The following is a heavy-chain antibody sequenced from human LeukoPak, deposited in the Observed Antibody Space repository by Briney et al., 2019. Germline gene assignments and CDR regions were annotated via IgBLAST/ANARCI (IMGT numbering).Heavy chain of an antibody. CDR3: ARKGRQYSSTVEDY. D-gene: IGHD6-13*01. CDR1: GGSISRSSYY. Sequence: PSETLSLTCSVSGGSISRSSYYWGWIRQPPGKGLEWIGTVHYSGSTYYNPSLNSRATISVDTSKNHFSLKLSSVTAADTAVYYCARKGRQYSSTVEDYWGQGTLVTVSP. J-gene: IGHJ4*02. CDR2: VHYSGST. V-gene: IGHV4-39*02.